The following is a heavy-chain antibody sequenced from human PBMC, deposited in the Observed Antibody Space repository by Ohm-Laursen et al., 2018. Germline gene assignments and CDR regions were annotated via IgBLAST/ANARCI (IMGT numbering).Heavy chain of an antibody. Sequence: SDTLSLTCAVYGGSFSGYYWSWIRQPPGKGLEWIGEINHSGSTNYNPSLKSRVTISVDTSKNQFSLKLSSVTGADTAVYYCATGGDSSGYYLPKAFDIWGQGTMVTVSS. V-gene: IGHV4-34*01. CDR3: ATGGDSSGYYLPKAFDI. D-gene: IGHD3-22*01. J-gene: IGHJ3*02. CDR1: GGSFSGYY. CDR2: INHSGST.